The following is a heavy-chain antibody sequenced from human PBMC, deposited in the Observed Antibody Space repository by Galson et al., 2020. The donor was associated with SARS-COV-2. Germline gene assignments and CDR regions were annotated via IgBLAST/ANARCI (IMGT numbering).Heavy chain of an antibody. V-gene: IGHV1-69*13. J-gene: IGHJ4*02. CDR1: GGTFSSYA. D-gene: IGHD3-10*01. CDR2: IIPFFGTP. CDR3: ARDRGAAGYYFDY. Sequence: SVKVSCKASGGTFSSYAISWVRQAPGQGLEWMGGIIPFFGTPNYAQKFQGRVTITADESTSTAYMELSSLRSDDTAFYYCARDRGAAGYYFDYWGQGTLVTVSS.